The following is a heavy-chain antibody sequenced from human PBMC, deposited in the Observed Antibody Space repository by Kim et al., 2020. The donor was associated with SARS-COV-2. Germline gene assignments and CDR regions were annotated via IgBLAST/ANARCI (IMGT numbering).Heavy chain of an antibody. CDR1: GFTFSSYS. V-gene: IGHV3-21*01. CDR2: ISSSSSYI. J-gene: IGHJ4*02. D-gene: IGHD3-22*01. CDR3: ARDSYDSSGYPFDY. Sequence: GGSLRLSCAASGFTFSSYSMNWVRQAPGKGLEWVSSISSSSSYISYADSVKGRFTISRDNAKNSLYLQMNSLRAEDTAVYYCARDSYDSSGYPFDYWGQGTLVTVSS.